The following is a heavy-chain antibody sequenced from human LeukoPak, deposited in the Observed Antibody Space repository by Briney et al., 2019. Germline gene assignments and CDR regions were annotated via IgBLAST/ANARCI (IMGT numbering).Heavy chain of an antibody. CDR2: IIPIFGTA. CDR3: ALLEVVVIPSPSSWFDP. D-gene: IGHD3-22*01. V-gene: IGHV1-69*05. Sequence: PVKVSCKASGGTFSSYAISWVRQAPGQGLEWMGGIIPIFGTANYAQKFQGRVTITTDESTSTAYMELSSLRPEDTAVYYCALLEVVVIPSPSSWFDPWGQGTLVTVSS. CDR1: GGTFSSYA. J-gene: IGHJ5*02.